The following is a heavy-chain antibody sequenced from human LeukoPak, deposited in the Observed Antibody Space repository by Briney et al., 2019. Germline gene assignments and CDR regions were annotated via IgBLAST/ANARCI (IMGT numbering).Heavy chain of an antibody. Sequence: PGGSLRLSCAASGFSFSSYSMNWVRQAPGKGLEWVSSISSSSSYIYYADSVKGRFTISRDNSKNMLYLQMNSLRAEDTAVYYCAKGKHRGDFEYWGQGTLVTVSS. CDR2: ISSSSSYI. CDR1: GFSFSSYS. J-gene: IGHJ4*02. CDR3: AKGKHRGDFEY. V-gene: IGHV3-21*01. D-gene: IGHD1-14*01.